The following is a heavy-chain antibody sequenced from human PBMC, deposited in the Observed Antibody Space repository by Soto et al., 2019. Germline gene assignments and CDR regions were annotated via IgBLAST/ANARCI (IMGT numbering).Heavy chain of an antibody. J-gene: IGHJ6*02. Sequence: GSLRLSCAASGFTFSDYYMSWIRQAPGKGLEWVSYISSSSYTNYADSVKGRFTISRDNAKNSLYLQMNSLRAEDTAVYYCARDGGDYGGTTRSELPPHYYYYGMDVWGQGTTVTVSS. CDR1: GFTFSDYY. D-gene: IGHD4-17*01. CDR2: ISSSSYT. CDR3: ARDGGDYGGTTRSELPPHYYYYGMDV. V-gene: IGHV3-11*06.